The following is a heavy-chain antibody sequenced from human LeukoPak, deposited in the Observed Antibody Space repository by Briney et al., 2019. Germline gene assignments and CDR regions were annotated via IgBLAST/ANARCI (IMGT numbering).Heavy chain of an antibody. CDR2: TKNKANSYTT. D-gene: IGHD6-25*01. J-gene: IGHJ2*01. V-gene: IGHV3-72*01. CDR3: ARVRLQRNWYFDL. CDR1: GFTFSDHY. Sequence: GGSLRLSCAASGFTFSDHYMDWVRQAPGKGLEGVGRTKNKANSYTTEYAASVKGRFTISRDDSKNSLYLQMNSLKTDDTAVYYCARVRLQRNWYFDLWGRGTLVTVSS.